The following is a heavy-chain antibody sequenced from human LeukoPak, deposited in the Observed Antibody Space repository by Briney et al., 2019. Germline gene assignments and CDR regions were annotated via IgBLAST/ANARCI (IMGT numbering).Heavy chain of an antibody. CDR3: ARQILYSSSWYYWFDP. V-gene: IGHV5-51*01. CDR2: IYPGDSDT. J-gene: IGHJ5*02. Sequence: GESLKISCKGSGYSFTRNWIGWVRQMPGKGLEWMAIIYPGDSDTRYSPSFQGQVTISADKSISTAYLQWSSLKASDTAMYYCARQILYSSSWYYWFDPWGQGTLVTVSS. CDR1: GYSFTRNW. D-gene: IGHD6-13*01.